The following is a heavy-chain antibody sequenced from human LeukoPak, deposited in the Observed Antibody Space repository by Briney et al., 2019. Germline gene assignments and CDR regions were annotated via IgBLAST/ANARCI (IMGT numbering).Heavy chain of an antibody. V-gene: IGHV3-21*01. D-gene: IGHD2-15*01. J-gene: IGHJ4*02. CDR2: ISSSSSYI. CDR1: GFTFSSYS. Sequence: GGSLRLSCAASGFTFSSYSMNWVRQAPGKGLEWVSSISSSSSYIYYADSAKGRFTISRDNAKNSLYLQMNSLRAEDTAVYYCARDFGYCSGGSCYSVFDYWGQGTLVTVSS. CDR3: ARDFGYCSGGSCYSVFDY.